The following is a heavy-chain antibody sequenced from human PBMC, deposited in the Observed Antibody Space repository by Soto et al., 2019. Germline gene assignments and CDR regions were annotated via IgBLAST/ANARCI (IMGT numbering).Heavy chain of an antibody. D-gene: IGHD2-21*01. Sequence: SETLSLTCTVSGGSISGYYWSWIRQPPGKGLEWIGYMYNTGSTVYNPSFKSRVTISVDTSKNQFSLKLNSVTAADTAVYYCARILWGYCGTASYPLDFWGQGTTVTVPS. V-gene: IGHV4-59*01. CDR3: ARILWGYCGTASYPLDF. CDR2: MYNTGST. CDR1: GGSISGYY. J-gene: IGHJ6*02.